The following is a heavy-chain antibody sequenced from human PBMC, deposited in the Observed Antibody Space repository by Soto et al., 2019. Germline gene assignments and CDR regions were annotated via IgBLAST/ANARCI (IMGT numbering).Heavy chain of an antibody. CDR3: AKDLTDDYGDYFAFDI. CDR1: GFTFDDYA. D-gene: IGHD4-17*01. Sequence: EVQLVESGGGLVQPGRSLRLSCAASGFTFDDYAMHWVRQAPGKGLEWVSGISWNSGSIGYADSVKGRFTISRDNAKNSLYLQMNSLRAEDTALYYCAKDLTDDYGDYFAFDIWGQGTMVTVSS. J-gene: IGHJ3*02. V-gene: IGHV3-9*01. CDR2: ISWNSGSI.